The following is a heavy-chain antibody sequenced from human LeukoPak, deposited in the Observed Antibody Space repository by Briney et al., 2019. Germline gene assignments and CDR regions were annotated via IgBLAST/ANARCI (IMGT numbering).Heavy chain of an antibody. J-gene: IGHJ5*02. D-gene: IGHD1-26*01. V-gene: IGHV4-39*01. CDR1: GGSISSSSYY. CDR3: ARRTVVGATSWFDP. CDR2: IYYSGST. Sequence: SETLSLTCTVSGGSISSSSYYWGCIRQPPGKGLEWIGSIYYSGSTYYNPSLKSRVTISVDTSKNQFSLKLSSVTAADTAVYYCARRTVVGATSWFDPWGQGTLVTVSS.